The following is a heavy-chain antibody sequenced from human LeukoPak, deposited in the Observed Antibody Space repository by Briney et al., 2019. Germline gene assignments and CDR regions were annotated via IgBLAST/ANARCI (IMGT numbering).Heavy chain of an antibody. D-gene: IGHD3-10*01. CDR1: GYTFTSYD. Sequence: ASVKVSCKASGYTFTSYDINWVRQATGQGLEWMGWMNPNSGNTGYAQKFQGRVTITRNTSISTAYMELSSLRSEDTAVYYCARGSELLWFGEGLNYYYYYMDVWGKGTTVTVSS. CDR2: MNPNSGNT. J-gene: IGHJ6*03. CDR3: ARGSELLWFGEGLNYYYYYMDV. V-gene: IGHV1-8*03.